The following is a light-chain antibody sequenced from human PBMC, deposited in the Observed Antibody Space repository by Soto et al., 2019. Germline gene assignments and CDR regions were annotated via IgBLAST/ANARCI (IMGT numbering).Light chain of an antibody. Sequence: DIQMTQSPSSLSASVGDRVTITCQASQDISNYLNWYQQKPGKAPKLLIYDASNLETGVPSRFSGSGSGTDFTFTISSLQPEDIATYYCQQNDNLPPTFGQGTKLVIK. J-gene: IGKJ2*01. CDR2: DAS. CDR1: QDISNY. CDR3: QQNDNLPPT. V-gene: IGKV1-33*01.